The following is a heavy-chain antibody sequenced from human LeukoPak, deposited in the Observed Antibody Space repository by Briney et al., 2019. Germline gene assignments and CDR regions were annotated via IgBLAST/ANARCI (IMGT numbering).Heavy chain of an antibody. D-gene: IGHD3-9*01. CDR3: ASLGYFDSSGY. CDR1: GGSISSYY. V-gene: IGHV4-34*01. J-gene: IGHJ4*02. CDR2: INHSGST. Sequence: SETLSLTCTVSGGSISSYYWSWIRQPPGKGLEWIGEINHSGSTNYNPSLKSRVTISVDTSKNQFSLKLSSVTAADTAVYYCASLGYFDSSGYWGQGTLVTVSS.